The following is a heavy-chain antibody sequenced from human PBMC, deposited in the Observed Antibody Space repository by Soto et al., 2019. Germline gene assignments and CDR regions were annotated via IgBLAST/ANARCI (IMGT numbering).Heavy chain of an antibody. Sequence: SETLSLTCTVSGGSISSYYWSLIRQPPGKGLEWIGYIYYSGSTNYNPSLKSRVTISVDTSKNQFSLKLSSVTAADTAVYYCAREIPVYDFPGWFDPWGQGTLVTVSS. CDR3: AREIPVYDFPGWFDP. D-gene: IGHD3-3*01. CDR2: IYYSGST. CDR1: GGSISSYY. J-gene: IGHJ5*02. V-gene: IGHV4-59*01.